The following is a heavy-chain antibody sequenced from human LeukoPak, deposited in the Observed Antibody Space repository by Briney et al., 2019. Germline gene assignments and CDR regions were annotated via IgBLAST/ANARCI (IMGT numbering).Heavy chain of an antibody. Sequence: PSETLSLTCTVSGGSISTYYWNWLRQPAGKGLEWIGHIYNSGNTNYNPSLKGRGTISVDRSRNMFSLKLSSVTAADTAVYYCARDYIVETGVVAFDIWGQGTMVTVSS. V-gene: IGHV4-4*07. D-gene: IGHD5-12*01. J-gene: IGHJ3*02. CDR2: IYNSGNT. CDR3: ARDYIVETGVVAFDI. CDR1: GGSISTYY.